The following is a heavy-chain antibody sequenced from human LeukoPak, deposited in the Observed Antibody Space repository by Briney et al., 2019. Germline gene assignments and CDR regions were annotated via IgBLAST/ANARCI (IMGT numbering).Heavy chain of an antibody. CDR2: ISYSGRA. CDR1: GGSISSGNHF. Sequence: PSETLSLTCTVSGGSISSGNHFWSWIRQHPGKGLEWIGYISYSGRADYSPSLKSRVTISVDTSKNQLSLKLRSVTAADTAVYYCARGLDHGDHYYWSQGTLVTVSS. V-gene: IGHV4-31*03. D-gene: IGHD4-17*01. CDR3: ARGLDHGDHYY. J-gene: IGHJ4*02.